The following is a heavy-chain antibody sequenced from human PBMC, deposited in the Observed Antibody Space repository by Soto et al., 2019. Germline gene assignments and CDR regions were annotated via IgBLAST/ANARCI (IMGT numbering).Heavy chain of an antibody. Sequence: QVQLVESGGGVVQPGRSLRLSCAASGFTFSSYGMHWVRQAPGKGLEWVAVISYDGSNKYYADSVKGRFTISRDNSKNSLYLQMNSLRAEDTVVYKCAKRAREGMDVWGQGTTGTVSS. CDR1: GFTFSSYG. D-gene: IGHD1-26*01. CDR3: AKRAREGMDV. J-gene: IGHJ6*02. V-gene: IGHV3-30*18. CDR2: ISYDGSNK.